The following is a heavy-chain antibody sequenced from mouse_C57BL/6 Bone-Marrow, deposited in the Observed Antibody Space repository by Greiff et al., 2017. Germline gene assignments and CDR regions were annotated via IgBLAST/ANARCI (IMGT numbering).Heavy chain of an antibody. CDR3: TSGDY. J-gene: IGHJ4*01. CDR1: GYTFSDAW. V-gene: IGHV6-6*01. Sequence: EVQLEQSGAGLVQPGGSMKLSCAASGYTFSDAWMDWVRQSPEKGLEWVAEIRHKDNNHATYYAESVKGRFTISRDDSQSSVYLQMNSVRAEDTGSYYCTSGDYWGQGTSVTVSS. CDR2: IRHKDNNHAT.